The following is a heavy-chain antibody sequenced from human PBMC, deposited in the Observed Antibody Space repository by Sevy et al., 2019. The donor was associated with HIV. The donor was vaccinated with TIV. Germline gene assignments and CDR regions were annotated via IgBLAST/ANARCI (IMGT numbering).Heavy chain of an antibody. CDR3: SDRGR. CDR1: GFPFSSYA. J-gene: IGHJ4*02. Sequence: GGSLRLSCAASGFPFSSYAMSWVRQPPGKGLEWVSTITGNAANTFYAVSMQGHFTISRDNSHNTLFLQMNSLRVDDTAVSYCSDRGRWGQGSLVTVSS. CDR2: ITGNAANT. V-gene: IGHV3-23*01. D-gene: IGHD2-21*02.